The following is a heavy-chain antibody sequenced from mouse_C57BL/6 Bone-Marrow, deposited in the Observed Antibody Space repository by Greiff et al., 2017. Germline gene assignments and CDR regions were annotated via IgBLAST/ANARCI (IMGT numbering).Heavy chain of an antibody. CDR3: ARYPSLYYDYATDYFDY. CDR1: GFTFTDYY. Sequence: DVKLVESGGGLVQPGGSLSLSCAASGFTFTDYYMSWVRQPPGKALEWLGFIRNKANGYTTEYSASVKGRFTISRDNSQSILYLQMNALRAEDSATYYCARYPSLYYDYATDYFDYWGQGTTLTVSS. CDR2: IRNKANGYTT. D-gene: IGHD2-4*01. J-gene: IGHJ2*01. V-gene: IGHV7-3*01.